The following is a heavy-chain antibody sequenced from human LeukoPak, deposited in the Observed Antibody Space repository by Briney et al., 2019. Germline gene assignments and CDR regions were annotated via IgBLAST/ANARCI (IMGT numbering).Heavy chain of an antibody. CDR2: IKQDGSKK. CDR1: GFPFSSYW. Sequence: GGSLRLSCVASGFPFSSYWMTWVRQAPGKGLEWVANIKQDGSKKSYVDSVKGRFTISRDNAKNSLYLQMNSLRAEDTAICYCTRVGYIDEGIDYWGQGTLVTVSS. J-gene: IGHJ4*02. V-gene: IGHV3-7*04. CDR3: TRVGYIDEGIDY. D-gene: IGHD5-24*01.